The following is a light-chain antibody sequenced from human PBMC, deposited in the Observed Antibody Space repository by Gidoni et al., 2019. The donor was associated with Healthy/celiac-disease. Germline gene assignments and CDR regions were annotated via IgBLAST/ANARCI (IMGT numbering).Light chain of an antibody. Sequence: QSVLTPPPSVSAAPGQKVTISCSGSSSNIGNNYVSWYQQLPGTAPKLLIYDNKKRPSGIPDRFSGSKSGTSATLGITGRQTGDEADYYCGTWDSSLSALFGGGTKLTVL. CDR3: GTWDSSLSAL. CDR1: SSNIGNNY. CDR2: DNK. V-gene: IGLV1-51*01. J-gene: IGLJ2*01.